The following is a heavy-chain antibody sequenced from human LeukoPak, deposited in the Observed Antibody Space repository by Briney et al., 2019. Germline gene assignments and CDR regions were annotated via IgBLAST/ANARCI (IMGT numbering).Heavy chain of an antibody. J-gene: IGHJ4*02. CDR2: INPSGGST. CDR3: ARARVGPDSSGYDY. D-gene: IGHD3-22*01. Sequence: ASVKVSCKASGYTFTSYYMHWVRQAPGQGLEWMGIINPSGGSTSYAQKFQGRVTMTRDTSISTAYMGLSRLRSDDTAVYYCARARVGPDSSGYDYWGQGTLVTVSS. V-gene: IGHV1-46*01. CDR1: GYTFTSYY.